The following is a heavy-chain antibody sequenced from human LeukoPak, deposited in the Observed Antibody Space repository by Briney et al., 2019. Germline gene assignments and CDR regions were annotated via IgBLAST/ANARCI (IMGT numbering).Heavy chain of an antibody. D-gene: IGHD6-19*01. Sequence: GGSLRLSCAASGFTFSSYSMNWVRQAPGKGLEWVSHISSSSSTIYYADSVKGRFTISRDNAKNSLYLQMNSLRDEDTAVYYCARDPRIAVAGPYWAFDYWGQGTLVTVSS. CDR1: GFTFSSYS. CDR2: ISSSSSTI. V-gene: IGHV3-48*02. CDR3: ARDPRIAVAGPYWAFDY. J-gene: IGHJ4*02.